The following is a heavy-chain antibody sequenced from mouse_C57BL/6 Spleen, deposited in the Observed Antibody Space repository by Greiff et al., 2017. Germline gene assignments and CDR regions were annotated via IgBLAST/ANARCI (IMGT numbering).Heavy chain of an antibody. Sequence: VQLQQSGPELVKPGASVKIPCKASGYTFTDYNMDWVKQSHGKSLEWIGDINPNNGGTIYNQKFKGKATLTVDKSSSTAYMELRSLTSEDTAVYYCARYGRRDPSWFAYWGQGTLVTVSA. J-gene: IGHJ3*01. D-gene: IGHD1-1*01. CDR1: GYTFTDYN. CDR3: ARYGRRDPSWFAY. V-gene: IGHV1-18*01. CDR2: INPNNGGT.